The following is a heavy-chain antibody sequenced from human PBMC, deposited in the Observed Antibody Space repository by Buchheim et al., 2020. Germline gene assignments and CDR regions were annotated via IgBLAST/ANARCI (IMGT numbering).Heavy chain of an antibody. J-gene: IGHJ4*02. D-gene: IGHD3-10*01. CDR1: GDSISSYF. Sequence: QVQLQESGPGLVKTSETLSLTCSVSGDSISSYFWGWIRQPPGKGLEWVGYIYYSGSTHYNPSLKSRVTISVDTSNNQFSLKLSSVTAADTAVYYCARRGSESYYNSFDYWGQGTL. CDR3: ARRGSESYYNSFDY. CDR2: IYYSGST. V-gene: IGHV4-59*12.